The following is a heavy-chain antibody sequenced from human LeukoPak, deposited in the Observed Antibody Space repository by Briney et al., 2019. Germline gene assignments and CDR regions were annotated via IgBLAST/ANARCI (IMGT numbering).Heavy chain of an antibody. CDR1: GGSVRSSRPY. CDR2: VYYVGNA. D-gene: IGHD3-10*01. Sequence: SEALSLTCTVSGGSVRSSRPYWGWIRQSPGKGLEWIGSVYYVGNAYYRPSLLSRATISIDTSKTHIPLRLTSMTATDTGIYYCATHDEGSYFETWGQGALVTVSS. J-gene: IGHJ5*02. V-gene: IGHV4-39*02. CDR3: ATHDEGSYFET.